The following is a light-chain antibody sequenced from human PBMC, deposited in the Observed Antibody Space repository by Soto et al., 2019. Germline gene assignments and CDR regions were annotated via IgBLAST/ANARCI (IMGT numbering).Light chain of an antibody. CDR3: SSYTSSSTDV. J-gene: IGLJ1*01. CDR2: EVT. Sequence: QSALTQPASVSGSPGQSITISCTGTNSDVGGYDYVSWYQQSPGKAPKLMIYEVTSRPSGVSTRFSGSRSGNTASLTISGLQAEDEADYYCSSYTSSSTDVFGTGTKLIVL. CDR1: NSDVGGYDY. V-gene: IGLV2-14*01.